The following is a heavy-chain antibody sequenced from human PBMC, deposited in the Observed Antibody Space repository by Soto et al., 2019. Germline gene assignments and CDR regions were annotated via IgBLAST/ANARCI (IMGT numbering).Heavy chain of an antibody. CDR1: GGSISSGGYY. CDR2: IYYSGST. V-gene: IGHV4-31*03. J-gene: IGHJ5*02. D-gene: IGHD2-15*01. Sequence: SETLSLTCTVSGGSISSGGYYWSWIRQHPGKGLEWIGYIYYSGSTYYNPSLKSRVTISVDTSKNQFSLKLSSVTAADTAVYYCATEHEPSSRDPHFNWFDTWGQGTLVTVSS. CDR3: ATEHEPSSRDPHFNWFDT.